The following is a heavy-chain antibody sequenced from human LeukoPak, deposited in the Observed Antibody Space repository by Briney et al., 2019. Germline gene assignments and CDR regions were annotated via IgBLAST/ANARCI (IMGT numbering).Heavy chain of an antibody. D-gene: IGHD3-10*01. CDR3: ARAEVLLWFGESPGAEHLQH. J-gene: IGHJ1*01. CDR1: GFTFSSYN. CDR2: ISTRGSYI. Sequence: GGSLRLSCAASGFTFSSYNMNWVRQAPGKGLEWVSSISTRGSYIYYADSVKGRFTISRDNAKNSLYLQMNSLRADDQVVYYCARAEVLLWFGESPGAEHLQHWGQGTLVTVSS. V-gene: IGHV3-21*01.